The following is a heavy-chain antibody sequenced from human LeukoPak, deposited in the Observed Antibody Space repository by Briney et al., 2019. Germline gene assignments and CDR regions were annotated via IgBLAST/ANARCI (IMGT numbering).Heavy chain of an antibody. J-gene: IGHJ4*02. CDR1: GYTFTSYD. Sequence: ASVKVSCKASGYTFTSYDINWVLQATGQGLEWMGWMNPNSGNTGYAQKFQGRVTITRNTSMSTAYMELSSLRSEDTAVYYCARVRSGSYSYYFDYWGQGTLVTVSS. V-gene: IGHV1-8*03. CDR2: MNPNSGNT. D-gene: IGHD1-26*01. CDR3: ARVRSGSYSYYFDY.